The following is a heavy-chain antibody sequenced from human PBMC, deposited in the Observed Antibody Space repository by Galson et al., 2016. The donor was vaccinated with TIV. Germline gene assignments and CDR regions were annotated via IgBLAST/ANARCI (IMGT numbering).Heavy chain of an antibody. CDR1: GASIDSYH. V-gene: IGHV4-59*01. J-gene: IGHJ4*02. D-gene: IGHD4-17*01. CDR2: MFYTGST. Sequence: ETLSLTCIVSGASIDSYHWNWIRQPPGKGLEWIGYMFYTGSTNYNPSLKSRVTISVDTSKNQFSLKLTSVTAADTAVYYCARGGTATTPPGFDYWGQGSLVAVSS. CDR3: ARGGTATTPPGFDY.